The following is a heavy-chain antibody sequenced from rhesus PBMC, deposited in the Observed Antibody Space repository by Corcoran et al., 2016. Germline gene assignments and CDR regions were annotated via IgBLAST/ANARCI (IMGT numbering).Heavy chain of an antibody. J-gene: IGHJ4*01. CDR1: GGSISSSY. CDR2: IYGSGSST. D-gene: IGHD2-15*01. Sequence: QLQLQESGPGLVKHSETLSVTCAVSGGSISSSYWSWIRQAPGKGLEWIVYIYGSGSSTNYNPPLKSRVTLSVDTSKNQLSLKLSSVTTADTAVYYCARDRGYCSSTYCSSGYFDYWGQGVLVTVSS. V-gene: IGHV4-169*02. CDR3: ARDRGYCSSTYCSSGYFDY.